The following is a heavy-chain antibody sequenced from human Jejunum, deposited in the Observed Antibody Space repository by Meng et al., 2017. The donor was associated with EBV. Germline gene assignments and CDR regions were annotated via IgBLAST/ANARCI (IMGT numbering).Heavy chain of an antibody. CDR3: ARAPSVAAAGLNNWFDP. Sequence: LHLQESGPGLLKPSGTLSLTCTVSGASISSSSYYWAWIRQPPGKGLEWIGSIYSSGSTYYNPSLKSRVTISVDTSKNQFSLKLSPVTAADTAVYYCARAPSVAAAGLNNWFDPWGQGTLVTVSS. D-gene: IGHD6-13*01. V-gene: IGHV4-39*01. CDR2: IYSSGST. J-gene: IGHJ5*02. CDR1: GASISSSSYY.